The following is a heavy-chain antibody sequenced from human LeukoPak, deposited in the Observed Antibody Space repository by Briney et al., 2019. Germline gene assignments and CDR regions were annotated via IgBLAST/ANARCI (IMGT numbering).Heavy chain of an antibody. Sequence: ASVKVSCKASGYTFTSYGISWVRQAPGQGLXXMGWISAYNGNTNYAQKLQGRVTMTTDTSTTTAYMELRSLRSDDTAVYYCARPRGWFGEFDYWGQGTLVTVSS. CDR3: ARPRGWFGEFDY. J-gene: IGHJ4*02. V-gene: IGHV1-18*04. CDR2: ISAYNGNT. CDR1: GYTFTSYG. D-gene: IGHD3-10*01.